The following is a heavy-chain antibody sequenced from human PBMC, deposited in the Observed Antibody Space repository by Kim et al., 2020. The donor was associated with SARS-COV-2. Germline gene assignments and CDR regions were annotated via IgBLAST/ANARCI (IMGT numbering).Heavy chain of an antibody. D-gene: IGHD3-10*01. J-gene: IGHJ5*02. Sequence: GGSLRLSCAASGFTFSNAWMSWVRQAPGKGLEWVGRIKSKTDGGTTDYAAPVKGRFTISRDDSKNTLYLQMNSLKTEDTAVYYCTTDPEWVWFGELLEIDPWGQGTLVTVSS. V-gene: IGHV3-15*01. CDR2: IKSKTDGGTT. CDR1: GFTFSNAW. CDR3: TTDPEWVWFGELLEIDP.